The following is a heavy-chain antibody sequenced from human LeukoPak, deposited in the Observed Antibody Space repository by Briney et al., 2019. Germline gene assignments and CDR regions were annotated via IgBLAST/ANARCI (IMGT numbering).Heavy chain of an antibody. CDR3: AAGSGYSSGGDFFDY. J-gene: IGHJ4*02. CDR1: GGTFSSYA. CDR2: INPSGGST. Sequence: ASVKVSCKASGGTFSSYAISWVRQAPGQGLEWMGTINPSGGSTGYAQKFQGRVTMTRDTSTSTVYMELSSLRSEDTAVYYCAAGSGYSSGGDFFDYWGQGTLVTVSS. V-gene: IGHV1-46*01. D-gene: IGHD6-19*01.